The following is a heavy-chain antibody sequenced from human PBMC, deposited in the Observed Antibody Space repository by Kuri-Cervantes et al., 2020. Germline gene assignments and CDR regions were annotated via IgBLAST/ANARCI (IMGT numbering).Heavy chain of an antibody. J-gene: IGHJ2*01. Sequence: SETLSLTCAVYGESFSGYYWSWIRQPPGKGLEWIGEINHSGSTNYNPFLKSRVTISVDTSKNQFSLKLSSVTAADTAVYYCARTHDSSYWYFDLWGRGTLVTVSS. CDR1: GESFSGYY. D-gene: IGHD2-15*01. CDR2: INHSGST. CDR3: ARTHDSSYWYFDL. V-gene: IGHV4-34*01.